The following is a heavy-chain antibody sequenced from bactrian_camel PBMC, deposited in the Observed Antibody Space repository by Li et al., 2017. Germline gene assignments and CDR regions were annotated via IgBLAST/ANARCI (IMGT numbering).Heavy chain of an antibody. CDR1: GDSFSANC. CDR3: AAYIRPCAVNPATVGN. J-gene: IGHJ4*01. V-gene: IGHV3S54*01. CDR2: IHTAGTST. D-gene: IGHD5*01. Sequence: HVQLVESGGGSVRPGGSLTLSCTASGDSFSANCMGWFRQAPGKEREGVAAIHTAGTSTYYGDAVKGRFTISQEKSNNTVYLTMNSAKPEDTAMYYCAAYIRPCAVNPATVGNWGQGTQVTVS.